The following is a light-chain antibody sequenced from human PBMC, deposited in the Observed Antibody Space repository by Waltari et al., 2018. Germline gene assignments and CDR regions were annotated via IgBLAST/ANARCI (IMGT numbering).Light chain of an antibody. J-gene: IGLJ2*01. CDR2: GNN. Sequence: QSLLTQPPSASGTPGQRVTISCSGSSSNIGSYYVYWYQQLPGTAPKLLIDGNNQRPSGVPDRFSGSNSGTSGSLAISGLRSEDEADYYCAAWDDRLRGVVFGGGTKLTV. CDR1: SSNIGSYY. V-gene: IGLV1-47*01. CDR3: AAWDDRLRGVV.